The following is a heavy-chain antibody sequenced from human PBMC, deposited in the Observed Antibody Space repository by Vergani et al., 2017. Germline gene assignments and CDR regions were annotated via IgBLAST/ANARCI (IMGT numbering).Heavy chain of an antibody. J-gene: IGHJ4*02. Sequence: EVQLVESGGGLVKPGGSLRLSCAASGFTFSNAWMSWVRQAPGKGLEWVGRIKSKTDGGTTDYAAPVKGRFTISRDDSKNTLYLQMNSLKTEDTAVYYCTTDHDDFWSGYCVDYWGQGTLVTVSS. CDR2: IKSKTDGGTT. V-gene: IGHV3-15*01. D-gene: IGHD3-3*01. CDR3: TTDHDDFWSGYCVDY. CDR1: GFTFSNAW.